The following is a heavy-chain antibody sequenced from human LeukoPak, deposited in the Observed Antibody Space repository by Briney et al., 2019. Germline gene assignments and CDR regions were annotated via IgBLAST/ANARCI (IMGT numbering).Heavy chain of an antibody. CDR1: GFTFSTYW. CDR3: ARDDTAMAGY. V-gene: IGHV3-21*01. Sequence: GGSLRLSCAASGFTFSTYWMNWVRQAPGKGLEWVSSISSSSSYIYYADSVKGRFTISRDNAKNSLYLQMNSLRAEDTAVYYCARDDTAMAGYWGQGTLVTVSS. D-gene: IGHD5-18*01. J-gene: IGHJ4*02. CDR2: ISSSSSYI.